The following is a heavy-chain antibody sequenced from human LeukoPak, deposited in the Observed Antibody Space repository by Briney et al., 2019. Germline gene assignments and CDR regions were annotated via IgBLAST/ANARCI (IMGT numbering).Heavy chain of an antibody. V-gene: IGHV3-23*01. D-gene: IGHD3-3*01. CDR2: IGGSGGST. CDR3: AKDSPYYDFWSGYSRFDY. CDR1: GFTFSSYA. J-gene: IGHJ4*02. Sequence: GGSLRLSCAASGFTFSSYAMSWVRQAPGKGLEWVSAIGGSGGSTYYADSVKGRFTISRDNSKNTLYLQMNSLRAEDTAVYYCAKDSPYYDFWSGYSRFDYWGQGTLVTVSS.